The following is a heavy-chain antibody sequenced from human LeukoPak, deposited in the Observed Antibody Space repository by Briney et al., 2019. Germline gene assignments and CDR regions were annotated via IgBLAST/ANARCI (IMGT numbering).Heavy chain of an antibody. V-gene: IGHV4-39*01. CDR2: IFYSGST. J-gene: IGHJ4*02. CDR1: GGSISSSSYY. Sequence: SETLSLTCTVSGGSISSSSYYWGWIRQPPGKGLEWIGSIFYSGSTYYNPSLKSRVTISVDTSKNQFSLKLSSATAADTAVYYCVKYAAANGYFDYWGQGTLVTVSS. CDR3: VKYAAANGYFDY. D-gene: IGHD6-13*01.